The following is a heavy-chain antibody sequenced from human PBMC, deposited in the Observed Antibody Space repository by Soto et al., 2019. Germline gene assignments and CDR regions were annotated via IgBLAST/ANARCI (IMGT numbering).Heavy chain of an antibody. V-gene: IGHV1-69*01. Sequence: QVQLVQSGAEVKKPGSWVRVSCKSSGGTFGSYAITWVRRAPGQGLEWLGGIIPILNSPAYAQKFKARVVITADEITNTAYMELNSLRFDDTAVYYCAREAPYCTSATCPKFYDMDVWGQGTTVT. J-gene: IGHJ6*02. CDR3: AREAPYCTSATCPKFYDMDV. D-gene: IGHD2-2*01. CDR1: GGTFGSYA. CDR2: IIPILNSP.